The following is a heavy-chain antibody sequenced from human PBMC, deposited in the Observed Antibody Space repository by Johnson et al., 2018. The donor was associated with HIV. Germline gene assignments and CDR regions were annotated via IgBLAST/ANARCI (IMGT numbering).Heavy chain of an antibody. CDR2: IKQDGSEK. J-gene: IGHJ3*02. Sequence: VQLVESGGGMVRPGGSLRLSCAASGFTFSDYYMSWVRQAPGKGLEWVANIKQDGSEKYYVDSVKGRFTISRDNAKNSLYLQMNSLRAEDTALYYCARVWSGSYYSNAFDIWGQGTMVTVSS. V-gene: IGHV3-7*03. D-gene: IGHD1-26*01. CDR3: ARVWSGSYYSNAFDI. CDR1: GFTFSDYY.